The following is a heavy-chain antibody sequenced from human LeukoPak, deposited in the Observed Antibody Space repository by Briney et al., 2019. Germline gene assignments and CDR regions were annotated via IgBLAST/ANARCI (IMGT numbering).Heavy chain of an antibody. Sequence: SETLSLTCTVSGGSISSYYWSWIRQPAGKGLEWIRRIYTSGSTNYNPSLKSRVTMSVDTSKNQFSLKLSSVTAADTAVYYCARGGVSDYYDSSGYYLFDYWGQGTLVTVSS. CDR3: ARGGVSDYYDSSGYYLFDY. J-gene: IGHJ4*02. V-gene: IGHV4-4*07. CDR1: GGSISSYY. CDR2: IYTSGST. D-gene: IGHD3-22*01.